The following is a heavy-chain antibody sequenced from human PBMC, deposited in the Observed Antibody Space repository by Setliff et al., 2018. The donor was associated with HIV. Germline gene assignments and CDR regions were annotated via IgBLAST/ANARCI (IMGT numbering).Heavy chain of an antibody. Sequence: PSETLSLTCTVSGGSISTYYWSWIRQPPGKGLEWIGYIFYSGSTNYNPSLTSRLTISLDTSRNQFSLKLTSVTAADSATYYCARWVYNRAWSLDYWGQGTLVTVSS. CDR2: IFYSGST. D-gene: IGHD6-19*01. CDR1: GGSISTYY. CDR3: ARWVYNRAWSLDY. V-gene: IGHV4-59*08. J-gene: IGHJ4*02.